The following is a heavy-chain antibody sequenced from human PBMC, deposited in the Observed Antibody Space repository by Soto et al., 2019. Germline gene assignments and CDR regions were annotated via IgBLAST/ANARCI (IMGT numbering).Heavy chain of an antibody. Sequence: QVQLVQSGAEVKEPGSSVRVSCKASGGSFGNFIMNWVRQTPGQGLEWMGGIVPMLGTPTYAEKFKGRVTTSATGSTSTTYMHSICPLADDSTSTSGSTAALGCLVKDYYPG. J-gene: IGHJ6*01. CDR1: GGSFGNFI. D-gene: IGHD6-25*01. V-gene: IGHV1-69*01. CDR2: IVPMLGTP. CDR3: STAALGCLVKDYYPG.